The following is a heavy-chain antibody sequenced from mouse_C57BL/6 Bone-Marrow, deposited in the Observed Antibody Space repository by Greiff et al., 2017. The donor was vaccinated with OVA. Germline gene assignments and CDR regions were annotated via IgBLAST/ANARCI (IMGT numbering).Heavy chain of an antibody. Sequence: EVQLQQSGPVLVKPGASVKMSCKASGYTFTDYYMNWVKQSHGKSLEWIGVINPYNGGTSYNQKFKGKATLTVDKYSSTAYMELNSLTSEDSAVYYCARSRWLLRAWFAYWGQGTLVTVSA. V-gene: IGHV1-19*01. CDR3: ARSRWLLRAWFAY. J-gene: IGHJ3*01. CDR2: INPYNGGT. CDR1: GYTFTDYY. D-gene: IGHD2-3*01.